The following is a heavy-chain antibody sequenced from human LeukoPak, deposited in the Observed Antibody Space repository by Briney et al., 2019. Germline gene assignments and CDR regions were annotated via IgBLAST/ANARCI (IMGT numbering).Heavy chain of an antibody. Sequence: ASVKVSCKASGYTFTSYGISWVRQAPGQGLEWMGWISAYNGNTNYAQKLQGRVTMTTDTSTSTAYMELRSLRSDDTAVYYCARDIPGRYYYGSGSFDYWGQGTLVTVSS. CDR3: ARDIPGRYYYGSGSFDY. CDR1: GYTFTSYG. V-gene: IGHV1-18*01. D-gene: IGHD3-10*01. J-gene: IGHJ4*02. CDR2: ISAYNGNT.